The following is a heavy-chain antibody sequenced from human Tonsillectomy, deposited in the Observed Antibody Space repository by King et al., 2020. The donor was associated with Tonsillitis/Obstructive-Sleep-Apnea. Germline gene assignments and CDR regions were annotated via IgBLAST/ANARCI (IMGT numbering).Heavy chain of an antibody. CDR3: AKDIREYCSSISCYFFDY. D-gene: IGHD2-2*01. V-gene: IGHV3-43*02. CDR1: GFTFDDYA. Sequence: VQLVESGGGVVQPGGSLRLSCAASGFTFDDYAMHWVRQAPGKSLEWVSVISGDGATTYYVDSVKGRFTISRDNSENSLYLQMSSLRTEDTALYYCAKDIREYCSSISCYFFDYGGQRTLVTVSS. CDR2: ISGDGATT. J-gene: IGHJ4*02.